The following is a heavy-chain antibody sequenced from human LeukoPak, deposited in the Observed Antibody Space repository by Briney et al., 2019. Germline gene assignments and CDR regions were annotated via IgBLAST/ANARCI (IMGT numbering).Heavy chain of an antibody. CDR3: ANRRGYSGYDSPDY. D-gene: IGHD5-12*01. Sequence: GGSLRLSCAASGFTVSSNYMSWVRQAPGKGLEWVSVIYSGGSTYYADSVKGRFTISRDNSKNTLYLQMNSLRAEDTAVYYCANRRGYSGYDSPDYWGQGTLVTVSS. V-gene: IGHV3-53*01. CDR1: GFTVSSNY. J-gene: IGHJ4*02. CDR2: IYSGGST.